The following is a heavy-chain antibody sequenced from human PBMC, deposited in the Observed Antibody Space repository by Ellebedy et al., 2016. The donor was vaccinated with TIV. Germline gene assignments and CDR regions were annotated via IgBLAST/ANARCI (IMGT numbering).Heavy chain of an antibody. CDR2: ISSRSTTI. CDR1: GFNFDTYS. Sequence: GESLKISCEASGFNFDTYSMNWVRQAPGKGLEWVSYISSRSTTIYYADSVKGRFTISRDNAKNSLYLQMNSLRAEDTAVYYCAREQDTMLDIWGQGTLVTVSS. J-gene: IGHJ4*02. D-gene: IGHD2-2*03. CDR3: AREQDTMLDI. V-gene: IGHV3-48*01.